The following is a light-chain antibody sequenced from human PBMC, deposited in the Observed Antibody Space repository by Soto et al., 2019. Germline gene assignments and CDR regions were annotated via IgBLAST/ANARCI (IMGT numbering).Light chain of an antibody. CDR2: EAS. CDR3: QQYNGYWT. V-gene: IGKV1-5*03. Sequence: DIQMTQSPSTLSASVGDRVTITCRASQSISGSLAWYQQKPGKAPRLLIYEASNLKSAVPSRFSGSGSGIEYTLTISSLQPDDSASYYCQQYNGYWTFGQGTRVEIK. J-gene: IGKJ1*01. CDR1: QSISGS.